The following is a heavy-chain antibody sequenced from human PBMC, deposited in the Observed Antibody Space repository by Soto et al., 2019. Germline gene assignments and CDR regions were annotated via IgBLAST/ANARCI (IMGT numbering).Heavy chain of an antibody. J-gene: IGHJ4*02. Sequence: GESLKISCQGSGHSFPNSWIAWVRQTPGKGLEWMGFIFLADSDTKYSPSFQGQVTISADRSINTAYLQWTSLKASDSAIYYCARQECDYSHIDSWGQGTLVTVSS. CDR3: ARQECDYSHIDS. CDR2: IFLADSDT. V-gene: IGHV5-51*01. D-gene: IGHD4-4*01. CDR1: GHSFPNSW.